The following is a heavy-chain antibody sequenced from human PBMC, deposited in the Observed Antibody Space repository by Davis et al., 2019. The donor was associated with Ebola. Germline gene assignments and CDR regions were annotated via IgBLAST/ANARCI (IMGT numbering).Heavy chain of an antibody. CDR1: GFTFSSHG. V-gene: IGHV3-30*18. J-gene: IGHJ2*01. CDR2: TSYDGSNS. D-gene: IGHD3-10*01. Sequence: GESLKISCAASGFTFSSHGMHWVRQAPGKGLEWVAVTSYDGSNSYYTDSVKGRFTISRDNPKNTLYLQMNNLRAEDTAVYYCAKGSPSDSFYGWYFDLWGRGTLVTVSS. CDR3: AKGSPSDSFYGWYFDL.